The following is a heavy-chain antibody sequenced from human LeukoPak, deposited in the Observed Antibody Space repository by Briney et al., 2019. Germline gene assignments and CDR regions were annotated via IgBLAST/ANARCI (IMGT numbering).Heavy chain of an antibody. CDR2: FDPEDGET. CDR3: ATASTKLELRGFDP. D-gene: IGHD1-7*01. Sequence: ASVKVSCKVSGYTLTELSMHWVRQAPGKGLERMGGFDPEDGETIYAQKFQGRVTMTEDTSTNTAYMELSSLRSEDTAVYYCATASTKLELRGFDPWGQGTLVTVSS. J-gene: IGHJ5*02. CDR1: GYTLTELS. V-gene: IGHV1-24*01.